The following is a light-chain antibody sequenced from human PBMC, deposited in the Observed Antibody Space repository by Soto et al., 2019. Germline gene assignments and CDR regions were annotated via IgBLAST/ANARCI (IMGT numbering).Light chain of an antibody. V-gene: IGLV2-23*01. CDR2: EGS. Sequence: QSALTQPASVSGSPGQSITISCTGSSSDVGIYDLVSWYQQHPGKAPKLMIYEGSRRPSGVSDRFSGSKSGNTASLTISGLQAEDEADYYCCSYAGGGTDYVFGTGTKLTVL. CDR1: SSDVGIYDL. CDR3: CSYAGGGTDYV. J-gene: IGLJ1*01.